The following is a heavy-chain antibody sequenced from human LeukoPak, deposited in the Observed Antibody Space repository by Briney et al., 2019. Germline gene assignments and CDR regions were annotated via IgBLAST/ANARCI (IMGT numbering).Heavy chain of an antibody. CDR2: IYTSGST. D-gene: IGHD2-21*01. Sequence: SETLSLTCTVSGGSISSYYWSWIRQPAGKGLEWIGRIYTSGSTNYNPSLMSRVTMSVDTSKNQFSLKLSSVTAADTAVYYCAREVVVIDYYYYMDVWGKGTTVTVSS. J-gene: IGHJ6*03. V-gene: IGHV4-4*07. CDR3: AREVVVIDYYYYMDV. CDR1: GGSISSYY.